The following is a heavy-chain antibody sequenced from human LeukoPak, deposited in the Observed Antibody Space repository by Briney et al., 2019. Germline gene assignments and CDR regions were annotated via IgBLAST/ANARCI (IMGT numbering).Heavy chain of an antibody. CDR1: GGSISSGGYY. CDR3: AREIVVVPAAMAGFDP. CDR2: IYYSGST. Sequence: SQTLSLTCTVSGGSISSGGYYWSWIRQHPGKGLEWIGYIYYSGSTYYNPSLNSRVTISVDTSKNQFSLKLSSVTAADTAVYYCAREIVVVPAAMAGFDPWGQGTLVTVSS. V-gene: IGHV4-31*03. D-gene: IGHD2-2*01. J-gene: IGHJ5*02.